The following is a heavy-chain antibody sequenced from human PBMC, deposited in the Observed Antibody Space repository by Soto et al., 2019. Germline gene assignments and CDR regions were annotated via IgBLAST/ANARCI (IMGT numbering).Heavy chain of an antibody. CDR3: ARDRGRYYYYYGMDV. V-gene: IGHV3-53*01. Sequence: LEWVSVIYSGGSTYYADSVKGRFTISRDNSKNTLYLQMNSLRAEDTAVYYCARDRGRYYYYYGMDVWGQGTTVTVSS. J-gene: IGHJ6*02. D-gene: IGHD6-25*01. CDR2: IYSGGST.